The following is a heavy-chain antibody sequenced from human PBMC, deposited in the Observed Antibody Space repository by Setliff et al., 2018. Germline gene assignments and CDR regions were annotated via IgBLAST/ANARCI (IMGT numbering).Heavy chain of an antibody. CDR2: FDPDDGET. CDR3: ATCVGTSWYDYNFYMDV. D-gene: IGHD1-26*01. V-gene: IGHV1-24*01. Sequence: AASVKVSCKASGYTLTELSIHWVRQAPGKGLEWMGGFDPDDGETVYAQKFQGRVTMTEDTSTNTAYMELSSLRSEDTAVYYCATCVGTSWYDYNFYMDVWGIGTTVTVSS. J-gene: IGHJ6*03. CDR1: GYTLTELS.